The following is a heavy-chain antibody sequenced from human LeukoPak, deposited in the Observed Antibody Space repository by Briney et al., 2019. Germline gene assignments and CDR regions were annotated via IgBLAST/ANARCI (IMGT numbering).Heavy chain of an antibody. Sequence: GGSLRLSCAASGFTFSDYYMSWIRQAPGKGLERVSYISSSGSTIYYADSVKGRFTISRDNAKNSLYLQMNSLRAEDTAVYYCARDERLGFESVLSDYWGQGTLVTVSS. V-gene: IGHV3-11*01. J-gene: IGHJ4*02. CDR1: GFTFSDYY. D-gene: IGHD1-1*01. CDR3: ARDERLGFESVLSDY. CDR2: ISSSGSTI.